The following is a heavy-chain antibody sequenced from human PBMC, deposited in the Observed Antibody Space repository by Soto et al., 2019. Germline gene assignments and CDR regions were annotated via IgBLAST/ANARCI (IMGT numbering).Heavy chain of an antibody. V-gene: IGHV4-31*03. Sequence: QVQLQESGPGLVKPSQTLSLTCTVSGGSISSGGYYWSWIRQHPGKGLEWIGYIYYIGNTYYNPSLKSRVPKSIDTSKSQLSLELSSVTAADTAVYYCARDLRFGDYSGMDVWGQGTTVTVSS. J-gene: IGHJ6*02. CDR2: IYYIGNT. CDR1: GGSISSGGYY. D-gene: IGHD3-10*01. CDR3: ARDLRFGDYSGMDV.